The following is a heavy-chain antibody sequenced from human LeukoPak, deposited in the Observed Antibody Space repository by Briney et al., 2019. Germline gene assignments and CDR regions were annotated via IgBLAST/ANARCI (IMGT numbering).Heavy chain of an antibody. CDR3: ARDLWFGESPDY. CDR1: GYTFTSYG. D-gene: IGHD3-10*01. Sequence: ASVKVSCKASGYTFTSYGISWVRQAPGQGLEWMGWISAYNGNTNYAQKLQGRVTMTADTSTSTAYMELRSLRSDDTAVYYCARDLWFGESPDYWGQGTLVTVSS. V-gene: IGHV1-18*01. CDR2: ISAYNGNT. J-gene: IGHJ4*02.